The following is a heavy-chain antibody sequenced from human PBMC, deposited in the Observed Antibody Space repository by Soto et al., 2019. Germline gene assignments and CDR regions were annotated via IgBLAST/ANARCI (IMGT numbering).Heavy chain of an antibody. Sequence: GESLKISCKGSGYTFTSNWIGWVRQMPGKGLEWMGIIYLGDTDTRYNPSFQGQVTISADKSISTAYLQWSSLKASDTAMYYCARLVTTVTNFDYWGQGTLVTVPQ. CDR1: GYTFTSNW. CDR2: IYLGDTDT. V-gene: IGHV5-51*01. D-gene: IGHD4-17*01. CDR3: ARLVTTVTNFDY. J-gene: IGHJ4*02.